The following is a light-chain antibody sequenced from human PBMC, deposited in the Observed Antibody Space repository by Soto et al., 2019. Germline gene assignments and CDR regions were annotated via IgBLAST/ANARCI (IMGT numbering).Light chain of an antibody. CDR1: QSVSSY. CDR3: QQYGSSPLT. Sequence: EIVLTQSPGTLSLSPGERATLSCRASQSVSSYLAWYQQKPGQAPRLLIYGASSRATGIPDRFSGSGSETDFTLTISRLEPEDFAVYYCQQYGSSPLTFGGGTKVEIK. V-gene: IGKV3-20*01. CDR2: GAS. J-gene: IGKJ4*01.